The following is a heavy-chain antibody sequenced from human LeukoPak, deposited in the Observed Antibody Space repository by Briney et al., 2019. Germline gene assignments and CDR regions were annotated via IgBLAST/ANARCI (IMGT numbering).Heavy chain of an antibody. J-gene: IGHJ3*02. CDR3: ARVNVDYGPSAFDI. Sequence: KASETLSLTCAVYGGSFSGYYWSWIRQPPGKGLEWIGEINHSGSTNYNPSLKSRVTISVDTSKNQFSLKLSSVTAADTAVYYCARVNVDYGPSAFDIWGQGTMVTVSS. V-gene: IGHV4-34*01. D-gene: IGHD4-17*01. CDR1: GGSFSGYY. CDR2: INHSGST.